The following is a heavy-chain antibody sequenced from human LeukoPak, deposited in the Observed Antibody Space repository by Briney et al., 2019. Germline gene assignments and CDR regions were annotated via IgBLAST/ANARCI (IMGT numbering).Heavy chain of an antibody. J-gene: IGHJ4*02. D-gene: IGHD2-15*01. CDR1: GGSISSSSYY. Sequence: SETLSLTCTVSGGSISSSSYYWGWIRQPPGKGLEWIGSIYYSGSTYYNPSLKSRVTISVDTSKNQFSLKLSSVTAADTAVYYCARAPSGCGGTCPSDHWGPGTLVTVSS. CDR3: ARAPSGCGGTCPSDH. V-gene: IGHV4-39*07. CDR2: IYYSGST.